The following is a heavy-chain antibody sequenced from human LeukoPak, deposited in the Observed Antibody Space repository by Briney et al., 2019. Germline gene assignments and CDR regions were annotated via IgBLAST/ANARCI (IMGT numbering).Heavy chain of an antibody. J-gene: IGHJ4*02. Sequence: GGALRLSCAASGFTFDDYAIYWVRQGPGKGLEWVSLISGDGGSIYYADSVKGRFTISRDNSKNSLYLQMNSLRTEDTALYYCAKEDYSSSWYALDYWGQGTLVTVSS. CDR1: GFTFDDYA. CDR3: AKEDYSSSWYALDY. V-gene: IGHV3-43*02. D-gene: IGHD6-13*01. CDR2: ISGDGGSI.